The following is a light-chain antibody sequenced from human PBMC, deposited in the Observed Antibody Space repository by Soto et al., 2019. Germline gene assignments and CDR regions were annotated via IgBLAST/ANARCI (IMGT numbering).Light chain of an antibody. V-gene: IGLV2-14*01. CDR3: GSFTTSRIWV. Sequence: QSVLTQPASVSGSPGQSITVSCTGSSSDFGDDKYVSWYKQQPGKGPNLLIYGVNSRPSGISNRFSGSKSGNTASLTISGLQVEDEAEYFCGSFTTSRIWVFGGGTKVTVL. J-gene: IGLJ3*02. CDR2: GVN. CDR1: SSDFGDDKY.